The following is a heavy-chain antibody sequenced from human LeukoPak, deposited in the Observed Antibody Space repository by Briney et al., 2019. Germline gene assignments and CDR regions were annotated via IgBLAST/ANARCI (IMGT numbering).Heavy chain of an antibody. CDR1: GGSISSGGYP. Sequence: SETLSLTCAVSGGSISSGGYPWSWIRQPPGKGLEWIGYIYHSGSTYYNPSLKSRVTISVDRSKNQFSLKLSSVTAADTAVYYCARGPGLDVDTAMVTSYFDYWGQGTLVTVSS. CDR2: IYHSGST. J-gene: IGHJ4*02. D-gene: IGHD5-18*01. V-gene: IGHV4-30-2*01. CDR3: ARGPGLDVDTAMVTSYFDY.